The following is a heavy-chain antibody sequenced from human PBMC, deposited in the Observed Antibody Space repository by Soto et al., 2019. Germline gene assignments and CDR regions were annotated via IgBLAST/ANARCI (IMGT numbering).Heavy chain of an antibody. CDR1: GGTFSSYA. CDR3: ARGPPDHITIFGVVLGWFVP. J-gene: IGHJ5*02. Sequence: ASVKVSCKASGGTFSSYAISWVRQAPGQGLEWMGGIIPIFGTANYAQKFQGRVTITADESTSTAYMELSSLRSEDTAVYYCARGPPDHITIFGVVLGWFVPWGQGTLLASST. D-gene: IGHD3-3*01. V-gene: IGHV1-69*13. CDR2: IIPIFGTA.